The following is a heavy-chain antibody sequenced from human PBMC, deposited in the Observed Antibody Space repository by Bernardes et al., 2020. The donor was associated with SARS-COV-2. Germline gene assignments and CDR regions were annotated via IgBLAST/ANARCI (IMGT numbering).Heavy chain of an antibody. D-gene: IGHD2-8*01. J-gene: IGHJ4*02. CDR2: ISRSDRRGESSE. Sequence: GGSLRLSCAASGFSFSDYYMSWIRQTPGKGLEWLAFISRSDRRGESSESYADSVKGRFTISRDNAMNSLFLQMNSLSAADSAVYYCAIEDVNTNSFDYWGQGTPVTVSS. V-gene: IGHV3-11*01. CDR1: GFSFSDYY. CDR3: AIEDVNTNSFDY.